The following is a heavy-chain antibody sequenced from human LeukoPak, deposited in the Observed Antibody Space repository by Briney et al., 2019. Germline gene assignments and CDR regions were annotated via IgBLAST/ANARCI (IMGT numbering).Heavy chain of an antibody. CDR2: ISGSGGST. J-gene: IGHJ4*02. Sequence: GGSLRLSCAASGFTFSSYWMSWVRQAPGKGLEWVSAISGSGGSTYYADSVKGRFTISRDNSKNTLYLQMNSLRAEDTAVYYCAKDRGLGYCSGGSCYPDDYWGQGTLVTVSS. D-gene: IGHD2-15*01. V-gene: IGHV3-23*01. CDR1: GFTFSSYW. CDR3: AKDRGLGYCSGGSCYPDDY.